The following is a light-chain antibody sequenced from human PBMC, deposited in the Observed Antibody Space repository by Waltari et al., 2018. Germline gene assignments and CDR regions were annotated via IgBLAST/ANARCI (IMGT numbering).Light chain of an antibody. Sequence: ETVVPQSPATLSMSPGERATLSCRNSQSIGSSLALYQQKPGQAPRPLIYRSSTRTTGIPDRCSGSGSETEFTLTISSLQSEDIAVYYCQQYNNWPPGTFGQGTKVEI. V-gene: IGKV3-15*01. CDR1: QSIGSS. CDR2: RSS. J-gene: IGKJ1*01. CDR3: QQYNNWPPGT.